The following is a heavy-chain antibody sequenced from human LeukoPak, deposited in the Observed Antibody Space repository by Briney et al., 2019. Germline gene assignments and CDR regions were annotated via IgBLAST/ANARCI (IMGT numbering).Heavy chain of an antibody. CDR1: GGSFSGYY. D-gene: IGHD5-24*01. CDR3: ERGGRWLQLLEY. Sequence: PSETLSLTCAVYGGSFSGYYWSWIRQPPGKGLEWIGEINHSGSTNYNPSLKSRVTISVDTSKNQFSLKLSSVTAADTAVYYCERGGRWLQLLEYRGQGTLVTVSS. CDR2: INHSGST. V-gene: IGHV4-34*01. J-gene: IGHJ4*02.